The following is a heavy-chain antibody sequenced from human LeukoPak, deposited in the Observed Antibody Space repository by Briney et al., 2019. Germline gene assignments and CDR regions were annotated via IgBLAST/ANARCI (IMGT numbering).Heavy chain of an antibody. D-gene: IGHD5-18*01. V-gene: IGHV3-73*01. Sequence: GGSLRLSCAASGFTFSGSAMHWVRQASGKGLEWVGRIRSKANSYATAYAASVKGRFTISRDDSKNTAYLQMNSLKTEDTAVYYCTSGAMASDFDYWGQGTLVTVSS. CDR1: GFTFSGSA. CDR3: TSGAMASDFDY. CDR2: IRSKANSYAT. J-gene: IGHJ4*02.